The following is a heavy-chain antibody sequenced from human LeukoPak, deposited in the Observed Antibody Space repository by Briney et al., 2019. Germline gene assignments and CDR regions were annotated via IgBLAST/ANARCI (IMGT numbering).Heavy chain of an antibody. V-gene: IGHV4-59*01. J-gene: IGHJ4*02. CDR2: IYYTGTT. CDR3: ARHYSSGTYPLDS. D-gene: IGHD3-10*01. Sequence: PSETLSLTCTVSGAFISNYYWSWFRQPPGKGLEWLAYIYYTGTTNYNPSVKSRLTISVDTSKNQLSLTLNSVTAADTAVYYCARHYSSGTYPLDSWGQGTLVTVSS. CDR1: GAFISNYY.